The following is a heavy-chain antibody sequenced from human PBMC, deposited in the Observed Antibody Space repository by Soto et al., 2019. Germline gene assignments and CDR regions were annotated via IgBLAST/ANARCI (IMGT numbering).Heavy chain of an antibody. CDR3: ASQLRYFDY. CDR2: IKQDGSEK. D-gene: IGHD1-1*01. V-gene: IGHV3-7*01. Sequence: WGSLRISCAPSGFTFSIYWMSWVRQAPGKGLEWVANIKQDGSEKYYVDSVKGRFTISIDNAKNSLYLQMNSLRAEDTAVYYCASQLRYFDYWGKGTLVTVSS. J-gene: IGHJ4*02. CDR1: GFTFSIYW.